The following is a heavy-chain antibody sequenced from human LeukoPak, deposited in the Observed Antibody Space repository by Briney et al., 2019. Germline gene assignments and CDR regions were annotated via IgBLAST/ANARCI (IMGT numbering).Heavy chain of an antibody. CDR2: ISAYNGNT. V-gene: IGHV1-18*01. CDR3: ARGPRDNSPGY. Sequence: ASVKVSCKASGYTFTSYGISWVRQAPGQGLEWMGWISAYNGNTNYAQKLQGRVTMTRNTSISTAYMELSSLRSEDTAVYYCARGPRDNSPGYWGQGTLVTVSS. J-gene: IGHJ4*02. D-gene: IGHD4-23*01. CDR1: GYTFTSYG.